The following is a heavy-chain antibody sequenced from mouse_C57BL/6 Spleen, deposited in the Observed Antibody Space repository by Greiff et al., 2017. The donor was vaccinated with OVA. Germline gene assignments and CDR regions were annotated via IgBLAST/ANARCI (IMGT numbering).Heavy chain of an antibody. CDR3: ARCDGSSYGAMDY. V-gene: IGHV1-7*01. J-gene: IGHJ4*01. CDR1: GYSFTSYS. D-gene: IGHD1-1*01. CDR2: INPNSGYT. Sequence: VHLVESGPELAKPGASVKLSCKASGYSFTSYSMNWVKQRTGKGLEWIGYINPNSGYTKYNQKFKDKATLTVDQSSSTAYMQLNSLTYEDSAVYDSARCDGSSYGAMDYWGQGTSVTVSS.